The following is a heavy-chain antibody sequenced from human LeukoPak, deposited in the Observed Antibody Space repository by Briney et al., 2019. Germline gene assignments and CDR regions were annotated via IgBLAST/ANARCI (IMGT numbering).Heavy chain of an antibody. J-gene: IGHJ4*02. CDR3: ATSPYFGVVSY. D-gene: IGHD3-3*01. Sequence: PSETLSLTCAVSGGSISSNYWNWIRQPPGKPLGWIWNIYYSGSTYYNHSLKSRATISVDRSKNQFSLSIISATAADTAMYYCATSPYFGVVSYWGQGTLVTVSS. CDR1: GGSISSNY. V-gene: IGHV4-59*01. CDR2: IYYSGST.